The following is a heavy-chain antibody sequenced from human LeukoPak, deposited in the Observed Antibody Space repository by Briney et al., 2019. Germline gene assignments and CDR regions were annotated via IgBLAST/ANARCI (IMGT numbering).Heavy chain of an antibody. CDR2: IYYSGST. J-gene: IGHJ3*02. Sequence: SETLSLTCTVSGGSVSSGSYYWSWIRQPPGKGLEWIGYIYYSGSTNYNPSLKSRVTISVDTSKNQFSLKLSSVTAADTAVYYCAREGVLTGTTSAFDIWGQGTMVTVSS. CDR1: GGSVSSGSYY. V-gene: IGHV4-61*01. CDR3: AREGVLTGTTSAFDI. D-gene: IGHD1-7*01.